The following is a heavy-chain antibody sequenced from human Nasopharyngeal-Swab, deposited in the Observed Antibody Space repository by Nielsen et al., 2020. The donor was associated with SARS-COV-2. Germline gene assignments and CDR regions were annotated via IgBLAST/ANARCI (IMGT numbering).Heavy chain of an antibody. D-gene: IGHD2-8*01. CDR2: ICGYNGDT. Sequence: ASVKVSCKASGYTFSSYGISWVRQAPGQGLEWMGWICGYNGDTNYVQKLQGRVTMTTDRSTSTAYMELRSLTSDDAAVYYCARDFGNGTPYYLDYWGQGTLVTVSS. CDR1: GYTFSSYG. CDR3: ARDFGNGTPYYLDY. V-gene: IGHV1-18*01. J-gene: IGHJ4*02.